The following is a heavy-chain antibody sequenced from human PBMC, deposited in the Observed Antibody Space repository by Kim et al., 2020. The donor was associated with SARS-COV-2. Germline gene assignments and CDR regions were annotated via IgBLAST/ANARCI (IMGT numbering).Heavy chain of an antibody. CDR2: IYYSGST. Sequence: SETLSLTCTVSGGSVSSGSYYWSWIRQPPGKGLEWIGYIYYSGSTNYNPSLKSRVTISVDTSKNQFSLKLSSVTAADTAVYYCARVRYSSSSFTFWYFDLWGRGTLVTVSS. D-gene: IGHD6-6*01. V-gene: IGHV4-61*01. CDR1: GGSVSSGSYY. CDR3: ARVRYSSSSFTFWYFDL. J-gene: IGHJ2*01.